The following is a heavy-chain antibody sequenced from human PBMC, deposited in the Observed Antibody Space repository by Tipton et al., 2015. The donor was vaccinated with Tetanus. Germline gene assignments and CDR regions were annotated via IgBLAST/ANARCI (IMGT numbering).Heavy chain of an antibody. Sequence: SLRLSCAASGFTFNGYGMHWVRQAPGKGLEWLALVWYDGSKQYYADSVKGRFTISRDNSKNTVDLQMNNLRDEDRAQYYCAIERALEWFGQGYSWGPGTVVAVSS. V-gene: IGHV3-33*01. J-gene: IGHJ4*02. CDR1: GFTFNGYG. CDR3: AIERALEWFGQGYS. CDR2: VWYDGSKQ. D-gene: IGHD3-3*01.